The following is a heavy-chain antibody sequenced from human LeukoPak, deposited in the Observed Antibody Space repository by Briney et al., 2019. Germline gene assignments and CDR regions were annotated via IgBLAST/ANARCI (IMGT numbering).Heavy chain of an antibody. CDR2: INHSGST. Sequence: SETLSLTCAVYGGYFSGYYWSWIRQPPGKGLEWMGEINHSGSTNYNPSLKSRVTISVATSKNQFSLKLSSVTAADTAVYYCARGEFATIFGVVIENYYYGMDVWGQGTTVTVSS. CDR1: GGYFSGYY. J-gene: IGHJ6*02. D-gene: IGHD3-3*01. V-gene: IGHV4-34*01. CDR3: ARGEFATIFGVVIENYYYGMDV.